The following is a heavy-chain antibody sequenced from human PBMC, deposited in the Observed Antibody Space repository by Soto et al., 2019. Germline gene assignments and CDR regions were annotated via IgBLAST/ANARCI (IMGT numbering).Heavy chain of an antibody. J-gene: IGHJ5*02. D-gene: IGHD2-2*01. CDR2: IHYSGTT. V-gene: IGHV4-61*01. CDR3: ATHATWSPGRFDP. Sequence: QVQLQESGPGLVKPSEILSLTCTVSGESVKSGSYYWNWIRQPPGKGLEWIGYIHYSGTTRDNPSLKSRVAMSLDTSKNQFSLKLTSVTAADTAVYYCATHATWSPGRFDPWGQGTLVTVSS. CDR1: GESVKSGSYY.